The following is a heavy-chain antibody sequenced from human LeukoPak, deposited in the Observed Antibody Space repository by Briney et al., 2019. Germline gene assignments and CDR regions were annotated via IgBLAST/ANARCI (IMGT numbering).Heavy chain of an antibody. CDR3: ARQWLVSPLFDY. CDR1: GGSFSGYY. V-gene: IGHV4-34*01. Sequence: SETLSLTCAVYGGSFSGYYWSWIRQPPGEGLEWIGEINHSGSTNYNPSLRSRVTVSVHTSKNQLSLKLSSVTAADTAVYYCARQWLVSPLFDYWGQGTLVTVSS. CDR2: INHSGST. D-gene: IGHD6-19*01. J-gene: IGHJ4*02.